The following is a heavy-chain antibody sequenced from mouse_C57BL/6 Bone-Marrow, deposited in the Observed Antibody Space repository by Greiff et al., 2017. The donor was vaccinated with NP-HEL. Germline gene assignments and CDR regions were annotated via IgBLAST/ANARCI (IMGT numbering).Heavy chain of an antibody. CDR1: GYTFTDYY. J-gene: IGHJ3*01. CDR3: ARGLRRFAY. D-gene: IGHD2-4*01. CDR2: IYPGSGNT. V-gene: IGHV1-76*01. Sequence: VQLQQSGAELVRPGASVKLSCKASGYTFTDYYINWIARIYPGSGNTYYNEKFKGKATLTAEKSSSTAYMQLSSLTSEDSAVYFCARGLRRFAYWGQGTLVTVSA.